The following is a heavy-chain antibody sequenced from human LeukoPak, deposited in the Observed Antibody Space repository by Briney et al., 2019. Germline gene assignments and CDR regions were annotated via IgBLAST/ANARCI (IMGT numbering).Heavy chain of an antibody. J-gene: IGHJ3*02. CDR2: TYYRSKWYN. CDR1: GDSVSSNSAA. D-gene: IGHD5-24*01. CDR3: ARGGQGDGYSADEAFDI. V-gene: IGHV6-1*01. Sequence: SQTLSLTCAISGDSVSSNSAAWNWIRQSPSTGLEWLGRTYYRSKWYNDYAGSVKSRITINPDTSKNQFSLQVNSVTPEDTAVYYCARGGQGDGYSADEAFDIWGQGTMVTVSS.